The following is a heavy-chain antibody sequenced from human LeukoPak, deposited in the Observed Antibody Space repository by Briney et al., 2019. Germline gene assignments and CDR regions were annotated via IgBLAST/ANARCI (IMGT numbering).Heavy chain of an antibody. Sequence: ASVKVSCKASGYTLTSYGISRVRQAPGEGLEWMGWICAYNGNTNYAQKLQGRVTMTTDTSTSTAYMEQGSLRSDDTAVYYCATDRNLRYSSGWYGWFDYWGQGTLVTVSS. CDR2: ICAYNGNT. CDR3: ATDRNLRYSSGWYGWFDY. D-gene: IGHD6-13*01. J-gene: IGHJ4*02. V-gene: IGHV1-18*01. CDR1: GYTLTSYG.